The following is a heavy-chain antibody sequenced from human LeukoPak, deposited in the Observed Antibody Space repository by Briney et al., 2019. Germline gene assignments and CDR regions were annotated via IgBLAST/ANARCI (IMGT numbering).Heavy chain of an antibody. J-gene: IGHJ5*02. CDR2: IKPSSSFT. CDR1: GYNFNGYY. V-gene: IGHV1-2*02. Sequence: ASVNISCKTSGYNFNGYYLHWVRQAPGQGLEWMGWIKPSSSFTDSAERFKDRVTMISDTSITTAYMELNSLRSDDTAVYYCARGHKTNYYGNSFDPWGQGTLVTVSS. D-gene: IGHD3-10*01. CDR3: ARGHKTNYYGNSFDP.